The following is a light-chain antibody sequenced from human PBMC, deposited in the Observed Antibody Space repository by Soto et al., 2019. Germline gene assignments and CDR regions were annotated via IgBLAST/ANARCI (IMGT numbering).Light chain of an antibody. CDR1: QSISSW. V-gene: IGKV1-5*01. J-gene: IGKJ5*01. Sequence: IQMTQSASSLTASVGDRVTITCRASQSISSWLAWYQQKAGKAPKLLIYDATNLESGGASRFSGSGSGTEFTLTISSLPPDDFATYYCQQYNSDPITFGQGTRLEIK. CDR3: QQYNSDPIT. CDR2: DAT.